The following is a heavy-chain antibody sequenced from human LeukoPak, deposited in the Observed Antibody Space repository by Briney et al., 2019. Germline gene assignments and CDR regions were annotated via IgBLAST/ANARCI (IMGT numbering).Heavy chain of an antibody. Sequence: SETLSLTCAVYGGSFSGYYWSWIRQPPGKGLEWIGEINHSGSTNYNPSLKSRVTISVDTSKNQFSLKLSSVTAADTAVYYCARLGSGSYSDLDYFDYWGQGTLVTVSS. V-gene: IGHV4-34*01. D-gene: IGHD1-26*01. J-gene: IGHJ4*02. CDR2: INHSGST. CDR3: ARLGSGSYSDLDYFDY. CDR1: GGSFSGYY.